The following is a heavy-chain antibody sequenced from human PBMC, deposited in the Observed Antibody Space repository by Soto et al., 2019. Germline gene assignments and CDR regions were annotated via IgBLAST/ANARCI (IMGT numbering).Heavy chain of an antibody. J-gene: IGHJ6*02. CDR2: IIPIFGTA. D-gene: IGHD2-2*01. CDR1: GGTFSSYA. CDR3: ARDGRAIVVVPAAIHYYGMDV. Sequence: SSVKFSCKASGGTFSSYAISWVRQAPGQGLEWMGVIIPIFGTATYAQKFQGRVTITADESTSTAYMELSSLRSEDTAVYYCARDGRAIVVVPAAIHYYGMDVWGQGTTVTVS. V-gene: IGHV1-69*13.